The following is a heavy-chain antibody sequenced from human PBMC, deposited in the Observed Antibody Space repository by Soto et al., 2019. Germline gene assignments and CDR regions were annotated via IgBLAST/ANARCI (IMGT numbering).Heavy chain of an antibody. CDR3: AYWDEREHAYDG. J-gene: IGHJ3*01. V-gene: IGHV3-53*01. CDR2: LYDVDGS. Sequence: DVQLVESGGGLMQPGESLRLSCAASGLTVSGKKYVAWVRQAPGKGLEWVSALYDVDGSFYSDSVKGRFTTSSDSSKTTVYLPMNDLRPADTGGFSCAYWDEREHAYDGWGQGTTVTVSS. CDR1: GLTVSGKKY. D-gene: IGHD1-1*01.